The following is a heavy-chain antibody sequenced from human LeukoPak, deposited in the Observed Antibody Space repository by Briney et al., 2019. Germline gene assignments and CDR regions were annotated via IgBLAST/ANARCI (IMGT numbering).Heavy chain of an antibody. CDR3: AKVDKQWLAFDY. Sequence: GGSLRLSCAASGFTFSNHAMTWVRQAPGKGLEWVSAISGSGGSTYYADSVKGRFTISRDNSKNTLYLQMNSLRAEDTAVYYCAKVDKQWLAFDYWGQGTLVTVSS. D-gene: IGHD6-19*01. J-gene: IGHJ4*02. V-gene: IGHV3-23*01. CDR2: ISGSGGST. CDR1: GFTFSNHA.